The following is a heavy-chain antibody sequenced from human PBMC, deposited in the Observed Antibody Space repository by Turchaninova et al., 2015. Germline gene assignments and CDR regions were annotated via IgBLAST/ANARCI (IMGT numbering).Heavy chain of an antibody. CDR2: LSANNGNT. CDR3: ARDSTPMIPFGWFDP. V-gene: IGHV1-18*04. Sequence: QVQLVQSGAEVKKPGASVKVSCKASGYTFTSYGISWVRQAPGQGLAWLGWLSANNGNTIYEQKAQGRVTMTTDPATTTAYMGLRGLTFDDTAVYYCARDSTPMIPFGWFDPWGQGTLVTVSS. D-gene: IGHD3-16*01. CDR1: GYTFTSYG. J-gene: IGHJ5*02.